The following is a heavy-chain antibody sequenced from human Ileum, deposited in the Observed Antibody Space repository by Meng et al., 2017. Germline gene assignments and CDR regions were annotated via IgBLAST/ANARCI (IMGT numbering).Heavy chain of an antibody. V-gene: IGHV4-4*02. J-gene: IGHJ4*02. CDR2: IHHSGST. D-gene: IGHD4-23*01. CDR1: GGSISSTYW. Sequence: GQSQGSGPGLVEPSGTLSLPCAVSGGSISSTYWWTWVRQSAGKGLEWIGEIHHSGSTNYNPSLKSRVTISVDKSKNQFSLNLRSVTAADTAVYYCARIDYGGNGIEKYYFDYWGQGTLVTVSS. CDR3: ARIDYGGNGIEKYYFDY.